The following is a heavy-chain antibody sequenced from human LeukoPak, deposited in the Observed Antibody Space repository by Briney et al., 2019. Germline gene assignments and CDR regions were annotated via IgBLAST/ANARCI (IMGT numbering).Heavy chain of an antibody. Sequence: SETLSFTCTVSGGSISSYYWSWIRQPPGKGLEWIGYIYYSGSTNYNPSLKSRVTISVDTSKNQFSLKLSSVTAADTAVYYCARATHSPMTTVTIGGVWYFDLWGRGTLVTVSP. CDR3: ARATHSPMTTVTIGGVWYFDL. CDR2: IYYSGST. V-gene: IGHV4-59*01. J-gene: IGHJ2*01. D-gene: IGHD4-17*01. CDR1: GGSISSYY.